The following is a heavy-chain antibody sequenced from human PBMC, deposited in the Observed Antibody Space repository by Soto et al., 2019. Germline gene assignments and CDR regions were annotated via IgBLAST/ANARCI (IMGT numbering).Heavy chain of an antibody. CDR1: GGTFSSYA. Sequence: SVKLSCKASGGTFSSYAISWVRQAPGQGLEWMGGIIPIFGTANYAQKFQGRVTITADESTSTAYMELSSLRSEDTAVYYCARVQERFALLPSKDYYYYYGMDVWGQGTTVTVSS. D-gene: IGHD1-1*01. V-gene: IGHV1-69*13. CDR3: ARVQERFALLPSKDYYYYYGMDV. CDR2: IIPIFGTA. J-gene: IGHJ6*02.